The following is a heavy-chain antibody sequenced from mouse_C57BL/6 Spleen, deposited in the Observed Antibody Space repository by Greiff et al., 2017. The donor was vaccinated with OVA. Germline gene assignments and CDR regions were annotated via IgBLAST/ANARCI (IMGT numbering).Heavy chain of an antibody. CDR1: GYAFSSSW. CDR2: IYPGDGDT. J-gene: IGHJ4*01. V-gene: IGHV1-82*01. Sequence: VQLQESGPELVKPGASVKISCKASGYAFSSSWMNWVKQRPGKGLEWIGRIYPGDGDTNYNGKFKGKATLTADKSSSTAYMQLSSLTSEDSAVYFCAREIYYYGSSQYYAMDYWGQGTSVTVSS. D-gene: IGHD1-1*01. CDR3: AREIYYYGSSQYYAMDY.